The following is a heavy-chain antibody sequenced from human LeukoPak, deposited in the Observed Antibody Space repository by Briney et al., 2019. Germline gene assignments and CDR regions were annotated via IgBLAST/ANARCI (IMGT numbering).Heavy chain of an antibody. CDR1: GYTFTSYG. CDR2: ISAYNGNT. Sequence: GASVKVSCKASGYTFTSYGISWVRQAPGQGLEWMGWISAYNGNTNYAQKLQGRVTMTTDTSTSTAYMELRSLRSDDMAVYYCARDLYDSSGHRLAGDAFDIWGQGTMVTVSS. J-gene: IGHJ3*02. CDR3: ARDLYDSSGHRLAGDAFDI. V-gene: IGHV1-18*03. D-gene: IGHD3-22*01.